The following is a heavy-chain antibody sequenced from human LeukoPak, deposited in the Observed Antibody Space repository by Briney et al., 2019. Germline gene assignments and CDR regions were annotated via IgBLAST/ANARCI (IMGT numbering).Heavy chain of an antibody. CDR3: ARLCGGDCYSEFDY. Sequence: GSLRLSCAASGFTFSSYSMNWVRQAPGKGLEWVSPISSSSSYIYYADSVKGRFTISRDNAKNSLYLQMNSLRAEDTAVYYCARLCGGDCYSEFDYWGQGTLVTVSS. CDR1: GFTFSSYS. V-gene: IGHV3-21*01. J-gene: IGHJ4*02. CDR2: ISSSSSYI. D-gene: IGHD2-21*02.